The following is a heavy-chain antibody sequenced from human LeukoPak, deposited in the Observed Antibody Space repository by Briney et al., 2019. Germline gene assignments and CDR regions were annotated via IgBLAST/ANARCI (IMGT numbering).Heavy chain of an antibody. CDR3: ARGGYTSSFDY. V-gene: IGHV4-34*01. CDR2: INHSGST. J-gene: IGHJ4*02. Sequence: SETLSLTCAAYCGSFSGYSWSWIRQPPGKGLEWIGEINHSGSTNDNPSLRSRVIVSVDTSKNQFSLKLSSVTAADTAVYYCARGGYTSSFDYWGQGTLVTVSS. CDR1: CGSFSGYS. D-gene: IGHD6-13*01.